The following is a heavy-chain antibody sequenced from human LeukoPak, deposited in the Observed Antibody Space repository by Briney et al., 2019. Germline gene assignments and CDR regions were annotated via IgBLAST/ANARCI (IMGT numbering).Heavy chain of an antibody. D-gene: IGHD5-12*01. Sequence: SETLSLTCAVYGGSFSGYYWSWIRQPPGKGLEWIGEINHSGSTNYNPSLKSRVTISVDTSKNQFSLKLSSVTAADTAVYYCARGFPRVATRPLGYWGQGTLVTVSS. J-gene: IGHJ4*02. CDR1: GGSFSGYY. CDR2: INHSGST. CDR3: ARGFPRVATRPLGY. V-gene: IGHV4-34*01.